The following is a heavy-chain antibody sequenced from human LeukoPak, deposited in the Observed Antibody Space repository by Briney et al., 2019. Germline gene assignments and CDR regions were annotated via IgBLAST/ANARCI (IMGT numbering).Heavy chain of an antibody. D-gene: IGHD1-26*01. CDR3: ARETIVGATMYNDAFDI. J-gene: IGHJ3*02. CDR1: GGSISSGSYY. Sequence: PSETLSLTCTVSGGSISSGSYYWSWIRQPAGKGLEWIGRVYTSGSTNYNPSLKSRVTISVDTSKNQFSLKLSSVTAADTAVYYCARETIVGATMYNDAFDIWGQGTMVTVSS. V-gene: IGHV4-61*02. CDR2: VYTSGST.